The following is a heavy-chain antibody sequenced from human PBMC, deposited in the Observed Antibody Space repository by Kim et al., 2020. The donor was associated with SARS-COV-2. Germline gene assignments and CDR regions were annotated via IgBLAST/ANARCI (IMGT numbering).Heavy chain of an antibody. D-gene: IGHD5-12*01. V-gene: IGHV3-48*02. Sequence: GGSLRLSCAASGFTFSIYSIDWVRRAPGKGLEWIIYISSTSRNIYYADSVKGRFTVSRDNAENAVYLQMDSLTDEDTAIYYCARVGPSRYTVYYWSQGTPVTVSS. CDR1: GFTFSIYS. CDR2: ISSTSRNI. CDR3: ARVGPSRYTVYY. J-gene: IGHJ4*02.